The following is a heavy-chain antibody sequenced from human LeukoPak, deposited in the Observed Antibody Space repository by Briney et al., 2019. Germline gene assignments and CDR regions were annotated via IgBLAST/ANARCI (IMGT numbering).Heavy chain of an antibody. V-gene: IGHV1-3*01. J-gene: IGHJ4*02. D-gene: IGHD5-24*01. CDR1: GYTFTSYA. CDR2: INAGNGNT. CDR3: ARDRDGHNTFDY. Sequence: ASVKVSCKASGYTFTSYAMHWVRQAPGQRLEWMGWINAGNGNTKYSQKFQGRVTITRDTSASTAYMELSSLRSEDTAVYYCARDRDGHNTFDYWGQGTLVTVSS.